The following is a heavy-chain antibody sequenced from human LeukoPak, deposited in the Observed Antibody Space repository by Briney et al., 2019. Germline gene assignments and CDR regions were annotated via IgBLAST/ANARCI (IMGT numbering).Heavy chain of an antibody. J-gene: IGHJ3*02. CDR1: GGSISSFY. Sequence: SETLSPTCTVSGGSISSFYWSWIRQPPGKGLEYIGYISYSETTSYNPSLKSRVTISVDTSKNQFSLKLTSVTAADTAVYYCARDKGLPQAFDIWGQGTMVTVSS. CDR2: ISYSETT. CDR3: ARDKGLPQAFDI. D-gene: IGHD5/OR15-5a*01. V-gene: IGHV4-59*01.